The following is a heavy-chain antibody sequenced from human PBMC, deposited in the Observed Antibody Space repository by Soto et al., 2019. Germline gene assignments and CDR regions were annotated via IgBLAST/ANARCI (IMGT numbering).Heavy chain of an antibody. CDR3: ARSGYSYGPNPLLY. CDR1: GGSVSSGSYY. CDR2: IYYSGST. Sequence: SETLSLTCTVSGGSVSSGSYYWSWIRQPPGKGLEWIGYIYYSGSTNYNPSLKSRVTISVDTSKNQFSLKLSSVTAADTAVYYCARSGYSYGPNPLLYWGQGTLVTVS. D-gene: IGHD5-18*01. V-gene: IGHV4-61*01. J-gene: IGHJ4*02.